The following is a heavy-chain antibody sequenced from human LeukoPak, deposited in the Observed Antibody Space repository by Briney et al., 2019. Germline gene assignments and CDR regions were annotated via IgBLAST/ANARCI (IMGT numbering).Heavy chain of an antibody. CDR1: GYTFTSYA. CDR2: INAGNGNT. CDR3: ARDQEGLDY. V-gene: IGHV1-3*01. J-gene: IGHJ4*02. Sequence: GASVKVSCKASGYTFTSYAMHWVRQAPGQRLEWMGWINAGNGNTKYSQKFQGRVTVTRDTSTSTVHMELSGLRSEDTAVYYCARDQEGLDYWGQGTLVTVSS.